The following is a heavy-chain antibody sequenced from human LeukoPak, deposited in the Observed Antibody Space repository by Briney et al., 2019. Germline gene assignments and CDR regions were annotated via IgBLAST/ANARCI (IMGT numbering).Heavy chain of an antibody. CDR3: ARGYSYGSDYYYGMDV. V-gene: IGHV1-18*01. D-gene: IGHD5-18*01. CDR1: GYTFTSYA. Sequence: ASVKLSCKASGYTFTSYAISWVRQAPGQGLEWMGWISGYNGNTKYAQKVQGRVTMTTDTSTSTAYMELRSLRSDDTAVYYCARGYSYGSDYYYGMDVWGQGTTVTVSS. CDR2: ISGYNGNT. J-gene: IGHJ6*02.